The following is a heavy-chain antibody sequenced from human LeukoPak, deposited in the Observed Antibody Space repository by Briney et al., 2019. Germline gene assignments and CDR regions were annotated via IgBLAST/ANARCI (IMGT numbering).Heavy chain of an antibody. J-gene: IGHJ4*02. Sequence: GGSLRLSCAASGFTFSSYAVHWVRQAPGKGLEWVAVISYDGSNKYYADSVKGRFTISRDNAKNSLYLQMNSLRAEDTALYYCAKLGYSSDYWGQGTLVTVSS. V-gene: IGHV3-30-3*02. CDR2: ISYDGSNK. CDR1: GFTFSSYA. D-gene: IGHD5-18*01. CDR3: AKLGYSSDY.